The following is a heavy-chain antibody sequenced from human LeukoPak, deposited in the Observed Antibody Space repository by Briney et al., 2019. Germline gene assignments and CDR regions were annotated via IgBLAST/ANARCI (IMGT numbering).Heavy chain of an antibody. J-gene: IGHJ3*02. V-gene: IGHV3-21*01. CDR3: ARDQEDIVVVVAAAPHDAFDI. CDR1: GFTLSSYS. D-gene: IGHD2-15*01. Sequence: PGGSLRLSCAASGFTLSSYSMNWVRQAPGKGLEWVSSISSSSSYIYYADSVKGRFTISRDNAKNSLYLQMNSLRAEDTAVYYCARDQEDIVVVVAAAPHDAFDIWGQGTMVTVSS. CDR2: ISSSSSYI.